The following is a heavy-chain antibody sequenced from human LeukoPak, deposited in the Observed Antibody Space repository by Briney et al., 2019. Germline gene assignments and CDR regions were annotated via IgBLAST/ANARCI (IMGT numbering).Heavy chain of an antibody. Sequence: PGGSLRLSCAASGFTFSSYSMNWARQAPGKGLEWGSYISSSSSTIYYADSVKGRFTISRENQKNSMYLQMNSLRAEDMAVYYCARDLISIAVAGTLNYWGQGTLVTVSS. D-gene: IGHD6-19*01. V-gene: IGHV3-48*01. CDR3: ARDLISIAVAGTLNY. CDR2: ISSSSSTI. CDR1: GFTFSSYS. J-gene: IGHJ4*02.